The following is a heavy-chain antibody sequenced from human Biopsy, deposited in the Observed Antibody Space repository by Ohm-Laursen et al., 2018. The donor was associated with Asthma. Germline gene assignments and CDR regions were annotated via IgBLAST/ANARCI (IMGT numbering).Heavy chain of an antibody. Sequence: SLRLSCTAPGFTFSSYAMHWVRQAPGKGLEWVAVISYDGSNKYYADSVKGRFTISRDNSRNTLYLQMNSLRAEDTAVYYCAREGIAVAHFDYWGQGTLVTVSS. CDR2: ISYDGSNK. V-gene: IGHV3-30-3*01. CDR3: AREGIAVAHFDY. D-gene: IGHD6-19*01. J-gene: IGHJ4*02. CDR1: GFTFSSYA.